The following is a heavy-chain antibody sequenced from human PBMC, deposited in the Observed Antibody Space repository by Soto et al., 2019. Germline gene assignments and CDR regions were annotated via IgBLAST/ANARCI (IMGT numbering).Heavy chain of an antibody. CDR2: IFYSGST. J-gene: IGHJ5*02. Sequence: SETLSPTCTVSVCSMSSYYWRWIRQSPGKGLEWIGYIFYSGSTNYNPSLQSRVTISLATPNNPFSLKLHSLTAADTGLYYCAKDVAFQSGYYSGRHYFAPWGQGALVTVSS. D-gene: IGHD3-3*01. CDR3: AKDVAFQSGYYSGRHYFAP. V-gene: IGHV4-59*01. CDR1: VCSMSSYY.